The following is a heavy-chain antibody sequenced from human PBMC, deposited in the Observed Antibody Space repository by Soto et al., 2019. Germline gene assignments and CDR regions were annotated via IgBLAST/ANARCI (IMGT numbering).Heavy chain of an antibody. J-gene: IGHJ1*01. CDR1: GGTFSSYA. V-gene: IGHV1-69*13. D-gene: IGHD3-9*01. CDR2: IIPIFGTA. CDR3: ARDPSIYDILTGYYKAWYFQH. Sequence: SVKVSCKASGGTFSSYAISWVRQAPGQGLEWMGGIIPIFGTANYAQKFQGRVTITADESTSTAYMELSSLRSEDTAVYYCARDPSIYDILTGYYKAWYFQHWGQGTLVTVSS.